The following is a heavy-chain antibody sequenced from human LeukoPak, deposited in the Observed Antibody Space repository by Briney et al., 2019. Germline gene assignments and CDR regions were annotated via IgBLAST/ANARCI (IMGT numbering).Heavy chain of an antibody. J-gene: IGHJ4*02. V-gene: IGHV1-8*01. Sequence: ASVKVSFKASGYTLTSYDINWVRQAPGQGLEWMGWMNPNSGNTGYAQKFQGRVTMTRNTSISTAYMELSSLRSEDTAVYYCATGSWAHGDYWGQGTLVTVSS. CDR3: ATGSWAHGDY. CDR2: MNPNSGNT. D-gene: IGHD3-10*01. CDR1: GYTLTSYD.